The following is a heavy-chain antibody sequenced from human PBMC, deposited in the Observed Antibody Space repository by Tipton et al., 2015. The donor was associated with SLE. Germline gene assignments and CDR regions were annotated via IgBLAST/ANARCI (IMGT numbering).Heavy chain of an antibody. D-gene: IGHD2-21*01. J-gene: IGHJ5*02. CDR1: GVSFSNLA. CDR2: IIPLSGTT. Sequence: QVQLVQSGAEVKEPGSSVKVSCEASGVSFSNLAINWVRRAPGQGLEWLGGIIPLSGTTEYAERFQGRVTMTTNDFMSTAYMELSSLRSEDTAVYYCARADGAIPWGQGTLVTVSS. CDR3: ARADGAIP. V-gene: IGHV1-69*01.